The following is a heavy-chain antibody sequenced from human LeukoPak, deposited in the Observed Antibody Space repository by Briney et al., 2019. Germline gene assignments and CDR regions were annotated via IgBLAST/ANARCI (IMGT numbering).Heavy chain of an antibody. CDR1: GFPFSNYW. V-gene: IGHV3-74*01. CDR2: VNSDGSTT. CDR3: ASLPWYSFDY. D-gene: IGHD2-8*02. J-gene: IGHJ4*02. Sequence: PGGSLRLSCAASGFPFSNYWMHWVRQAPGKGLVWVSRVNSDGSTTNYADSVKGRFTISRDNAKNSLYLQMNSLRAEDTAVYYCASLPWYSFDYWGQGTLVTVSS.